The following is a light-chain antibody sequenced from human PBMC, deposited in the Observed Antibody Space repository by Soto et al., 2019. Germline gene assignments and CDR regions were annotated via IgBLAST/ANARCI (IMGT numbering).Light chain of an antibody. CDR1: QGISNY. CDR2: AAS. J-gene: IGKJ3*01. V-gene: IGKV1-27*01. Sequence: DIQMTQSPSSLSASVGDRVTITCRASQGISNYLAWYQQKLGKVPKLLIYAASTLQSVVPSRFSGSGSGTDFTVTISSLQPEDVATYYCQKYNCARFTFGPGTNVDIK. CDR3: QKYNCARFT.